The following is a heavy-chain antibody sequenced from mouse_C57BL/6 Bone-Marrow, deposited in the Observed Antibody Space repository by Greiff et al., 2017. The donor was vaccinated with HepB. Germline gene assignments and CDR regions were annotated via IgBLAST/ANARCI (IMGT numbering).Heavy chain of an antibody. D-gene: IGHD2-4*01. Sequence: VQLQQPGAELVRPGTSVKLSCKASGYTFTSYWMHWVKQRPGQGLEWIGVIDPSDSYTNYNQKFKGKATLTVDTSSSTAYMQLSSLTSEDSAVYYCASPIYYDYDPWFAYWGQGTLVTVSA. CDR1: GYTFTSYW. J-gene: IGHJ3*01. CDR2: IDPSDSYT. V-gene: IGHV1-59*01. CDR3: ASPIYYDYDPWFAY.